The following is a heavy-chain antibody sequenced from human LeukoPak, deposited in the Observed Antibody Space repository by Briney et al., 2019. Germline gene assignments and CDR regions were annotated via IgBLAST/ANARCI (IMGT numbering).Heavy chain of an antibody. J-gene: IGHJ6*02. CDR1: GGSISSYY. D-gene: IGHD6-19*01. V-gene: IGHV4-59*08. CDR2: IYYSGST. CDR3: ARHFSVAGESYYYYYGMDV. Sequence: SETLSLTCTVSGGSISSYYWSWIRQPPGKGLDWIGYIYYSGSTNYNPSLKSRVTISVDTSKNQFSLKLSSVTAADPAVYYCARHFSVAGESYYYYYGMDVWGQGTTVTVSS.